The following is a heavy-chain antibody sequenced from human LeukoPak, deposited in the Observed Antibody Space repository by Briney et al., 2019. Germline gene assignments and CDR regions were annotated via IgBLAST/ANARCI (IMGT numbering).Heavy chain of an antibody. V-gene: IGHV7-4-1*02. D-gene: IGHD1-26*01. Sequence: ASVKVSCKASGYTLTNYAMNWVRQAPGQGLEWMGWINTNTGTTLYAQGFTGRFVFSLDTSVSTAYLQISSLKAEDTGVYYCARGEEWDRLLYYYYMDVWGKGTTVTVSS. CDR2: INTNTGTT. CDR1: GYTLTNYA. CDR3: ARGEEWDRLLYYYYMDV. J-gene: IGHJ6*03.